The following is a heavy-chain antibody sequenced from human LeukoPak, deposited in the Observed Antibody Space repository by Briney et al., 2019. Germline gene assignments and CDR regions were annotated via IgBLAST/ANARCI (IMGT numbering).Heavy chain of an antibody. CDR2: INHSGST. D-gene: IGHD6-13*01. CDR3: ESFISSWRGSSFDP. J-gene: IGHJ5*02. CDR1: GGSFNGYY. Sequence: ASETVSLTRAVYGGSFNGYYWSWLRQPPGKGREWIGEINHSGSTNYNPSLKSRVTISVDTSKNQFSLKLSSVTAAYTAVYYSESFISSWRGSSFDPWGQGTLVTVSS. V-gene: IGHV4-34*01.